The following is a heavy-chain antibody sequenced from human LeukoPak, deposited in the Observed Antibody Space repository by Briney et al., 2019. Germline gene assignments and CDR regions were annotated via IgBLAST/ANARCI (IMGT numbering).Heavy chain of an antibody. CDR1: GFTFSSYS. V-gene: IGHV3-21*01. CDR2: ISSSSSYI. Sequence: KAGGSLRLSCAASGFTFSSYSMNWVRQAPGKGLEWVSSISSSSSYIYYADSVKGRFTISRDNAKNSLYLQMNSLRAEDTAVYYCARDGDYYDSSGYPSSLNNWFDPWGQGTLVTVSS. D-gene: IGHD3-22*01. J-gene: IGHJ5*02. CDR3: ARDGDYYDSSGYPSSLNNWFDP.